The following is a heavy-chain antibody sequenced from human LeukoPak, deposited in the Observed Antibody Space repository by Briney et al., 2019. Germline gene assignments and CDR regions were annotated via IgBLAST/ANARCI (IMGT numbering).Heavy chain of an antibody. Sequence: GGSLRLSCAASGFTFSNYAMSWVRQAPGKGLEWVANIKQDGSEKYYVDSVKGRFTISRDNAKNSLYLQMNSLRAEDTAVYYCARIILWYGRSDAFDIWGQGTMVTVSS. CDR2: IKQDGSEK. J-gene: IGHJ3*02. V-gene: IGHV3-7*03. D-gene: IGHD3-10*01. CDR3: ARIILWYGRSDAFDI. CDR1: GFTFSNYA.